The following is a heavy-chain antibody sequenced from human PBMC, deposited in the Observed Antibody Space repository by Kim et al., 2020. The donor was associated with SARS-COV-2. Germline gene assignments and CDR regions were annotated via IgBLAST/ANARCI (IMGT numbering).Heavy chain of an antibody. Sequence: GGSLRLSCAASGFTFSSYSMNWVRQAPGKGLEWVANIKQDGSERYYVDSVKGRFTISRDNAKNSLYLQMNSLRPEDTAVYYCARYYSPNYYYYGMDVWGQGTTVTVSS. CDR1: GFTFSSYS. J-gene: IGHJ6*02. D-gene: IGHD3-10*01. V-gene: IGHV3-7*01. CDR2: IKQDGSER. CDR3: ARYYSPNYYYYGMDV.